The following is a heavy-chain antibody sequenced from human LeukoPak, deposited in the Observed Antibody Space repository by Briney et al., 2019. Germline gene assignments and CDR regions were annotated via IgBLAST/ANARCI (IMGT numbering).Heavy chain of an antibody. J-gene: IGHJ4*02. D-gene: IGHD1-26*01. CDR3: ATRTSGSYYASFDY. CDR1: GFTFSNAW. CDR2: IKSKTDGGTT. Sequence: GGSLRLSCAASGFTFSNAWMSWVRQAPGRGLEWVGRIKSKTDGGTTDYAAPVKGRFTISRDDSKNTLYLQMNSLRAEDTAVYYCATRTSGSYYASFDYWGQGTLVTVSS. V-gene: IGHV3-15*01.